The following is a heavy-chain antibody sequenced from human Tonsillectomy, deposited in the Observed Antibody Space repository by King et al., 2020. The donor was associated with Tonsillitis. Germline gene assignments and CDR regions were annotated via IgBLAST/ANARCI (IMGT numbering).Heavy chain of an antibody. J-gene: IGHJ4*02. CDR2: IKQDGSEK. V-gene: IGHV3-7*01. D-gene: IGHD4-17*01. CDR1: GFTFSSYW. Sequence: LVESGGGLVQPGGSLRLSCAASGFTFSSYWMSWGRQAPGKGLEWVANIKQDGSEKYYVDSVKGRFTISRDNAKNSLYLQMNSLRAEDTAVYYCARGRLGDYVSGWGQGTLVTVSS. CDR3: ARGRLGDYVSG.